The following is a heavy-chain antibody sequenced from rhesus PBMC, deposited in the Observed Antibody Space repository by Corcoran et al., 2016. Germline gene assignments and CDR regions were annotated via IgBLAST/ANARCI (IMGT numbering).Heavy chain of an antibody. CDR1: GGSTSSSY. CDR2: IYGSSSST. V-gene: IGHV4-169*02. D-gene: IGHD2-2*01. Sequence: QLQLQESGPGLVKPSETLSVTCAVSGGSTSSSYWSWIRQAPGKGLEWIGYIYGSSSSTNYNPSLKSRVTLSVDTSKNQLSLKLSSVTTADTAVYYCARDPDIVLDIWGQGVLVTVSS. CDR3: ARDPDIVLDI. J-gene: IGHJ4*01.